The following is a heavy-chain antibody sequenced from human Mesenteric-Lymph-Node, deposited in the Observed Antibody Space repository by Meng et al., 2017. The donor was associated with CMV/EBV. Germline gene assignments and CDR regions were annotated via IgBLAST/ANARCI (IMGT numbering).Heavy chain of an antibody. D-gene: IGHD1-26*01. Sequence: SMKVSCKASGFTFTSSAVQWVRQARGQRLEWIGWIVVGSGNTNYAQKFQERVTITRDMSTSTAYMELSSLRSEDTAVYYCARPRDDSGNDAFDIWGQGTMVTVSS. V-gene: IGHV1-58*01. J-gene: IGHJ3*02. CDR2: IVVGSGNT. CDR3: ARPRDDSGNDAFDI. CDR1: GFTFTSSA.